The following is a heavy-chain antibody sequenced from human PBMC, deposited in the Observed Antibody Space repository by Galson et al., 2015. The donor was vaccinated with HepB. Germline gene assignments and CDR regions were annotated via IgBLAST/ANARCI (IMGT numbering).Heavy chain of an antibody. V-gene: IGHV4-39*07. D-gene: IGHD5-24*01. Sequence: ETLSLTCTVSGGSVSSGNYYWSWIRQPPGKELEWIGEINDSGNTNYNPSLQSRVIMSLDTSKNQFSLRLTSVTAADTAVYYCARRDNYYYFGMDVWGQGTTVIVSS. CDR1: GGSVSSGNYY. CDR3: ARRDNYYYFGMDV. CDR2: INDSGNT. J-gene: IGHJ6*02.